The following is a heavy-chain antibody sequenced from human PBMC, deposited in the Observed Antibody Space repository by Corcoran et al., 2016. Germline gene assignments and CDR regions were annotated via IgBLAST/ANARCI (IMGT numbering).Heavy chain of an antibody. V-gene: IGHV4-34*01. Sequence: VQLQQWGAGLLKPSETQSLTCAVYGGSFSGYYWSWIRQPPGKGLEWIGEINHSGSTNYNPSLKSRVTISVDTSKNQFSLKLSPVTAADTAVDYRARSQWLRFWSFDYWGQGTLVTVSS. CDR1: GGSFSGYY. J-gene: IGHJ4*02. D-gene: IGHD5-12*01. CDR3: ARSQWLRFWSFDY. CDR2: INHSGST.